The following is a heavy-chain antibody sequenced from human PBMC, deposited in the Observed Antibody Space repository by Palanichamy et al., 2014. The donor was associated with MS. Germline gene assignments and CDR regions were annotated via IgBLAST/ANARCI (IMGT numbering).Heavy chain of an antibody. CDR3: ARRYGSGRPFDY. D-gene: IGHD3-10*01. J-gene: IGHJ4*02. V-gene: IGHV3-33*08. CDR2: IWYDGVK. CDR1: GFTFSSYG. Sequence: QVQLVESGGGVVQPGRSLRLSCAASGFTFSSYGMHWVRQXPGKGLEWVAVIWYDGVKNIMQTTVKGRFTISRDNSKNTLYLQMNSLRAEDTAVYYCARRYGSGRPFDYWGQGTLVTVSS.